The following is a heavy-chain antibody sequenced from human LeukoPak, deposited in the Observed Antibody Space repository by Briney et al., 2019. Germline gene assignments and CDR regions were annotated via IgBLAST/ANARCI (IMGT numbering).Heavy chain of an antibody. V-gene: IGHV3-30*02. J-gene: IGHJ4*02. CDR2: MRYDGSNE. CDR1: GFTFSSFG. CDR3: ANNFDY. Sequence: GGSLRLSCAASGFTFSSFGMHWVRQAPGKGLEWVAFMRYDGSNEYYADSVKGRFTISRDNSKNMLYLQMNSLRAEDTAVYYCANNFDYWGQGTLVTVSS.